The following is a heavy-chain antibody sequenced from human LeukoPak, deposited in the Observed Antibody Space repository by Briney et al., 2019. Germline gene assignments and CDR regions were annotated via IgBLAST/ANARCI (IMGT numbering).Heavy chain of an antibody. Sequence: GGSLRLSCAASGFTFSSYSMNWVRQAPGKGLEWVSYISSSTIYYADSVKGRFTISRDNAKNSLYLQMNSLRAEDTAVYYCARPYYYDSSGYFHGMDVWGQGTTVTVSS. CDR3: ARPYYYDSSGYFHGMDV. CDR2: ISSSTI. J-gene: IGHJ6*02. D-gene: IGHD3-22*01. V-gene: IGHV3-48*04. CDR1: GFTFSSYS.